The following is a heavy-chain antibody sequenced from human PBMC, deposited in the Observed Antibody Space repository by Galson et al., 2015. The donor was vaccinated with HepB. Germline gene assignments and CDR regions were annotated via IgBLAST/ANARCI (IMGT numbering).Heavy chain of an antibody. Sequence: SVKVSCKASGYTFTSYDINWVRQATGQGLEWMGWMNPNSGNTGYAQKFQGRVTMTRNTSISTAYMELSILRSEDTAVYYCARALSEQYYYYYYYMDVWGKWTTVTVA. CDR3: ARALSEQYYYYYYYMDV. CDR1: GYTFTSYD. J-gene: IGHJ6*03. CDR2: MNPNSGNT. V-gene: IGHV1-8*01. D-gene: IGHD6-19*01.